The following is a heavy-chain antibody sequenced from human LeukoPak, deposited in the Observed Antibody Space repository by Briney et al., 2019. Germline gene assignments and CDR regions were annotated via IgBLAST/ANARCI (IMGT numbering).Heavy chain of an antibody. J-gene: IGHJ4*02. D-gene: IGHD3-22*01. V-gene: IGHV4-59*01. CDR2: IYYSGST. Sequence: SETLSLTCTVSGGSISSYYWSWIRQPPGKGLEWIGYIYYSGSTNYNPSLKSRVTISVDTSKNRFSLKLSSVTAADTAVYYCARGGDYYDSSGYYYDYWGQGTLVTVSS. CDR3: ARGGDYYDSSGYYYDY. CDR1: GGSISSYY.